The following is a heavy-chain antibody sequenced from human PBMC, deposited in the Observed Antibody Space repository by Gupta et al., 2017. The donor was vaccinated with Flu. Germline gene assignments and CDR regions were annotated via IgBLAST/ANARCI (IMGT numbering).Heavy chain of an antibody. D-gene: IGHD6-19*01. Sequence: QLQLQESGPGLVKPSETLSLTCTVSCGSISSSSYYWGWIRQPPGKGLEWIGSIYYSGSTYYNPSLKSRFTISVDTSKNQFSLKLSSVTAADTAVYYCAGGLQWLANFDYWGQGTLVTVSS. V-gene: IGHV4-39*01. CDR1: CGSISSSSYY. J-gene: IGHJ4*02. CDR3: AGGLQWLANFDY. CDR2: IYYSGST.